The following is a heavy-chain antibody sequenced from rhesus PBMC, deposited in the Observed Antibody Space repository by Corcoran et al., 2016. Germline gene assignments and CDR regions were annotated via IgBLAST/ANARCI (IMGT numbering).Heavy chain of an antibody. CDR1: GGCISGYYL. V-gene: IGHV4-143*01. CDR2: IYGGHACS. J-gene: IGHJ4*01. Sequence: QVQLQESGPGVVKPSETLTLTCAVSGGCISGYYLWSWIRQPPGKGLEWNGYIYGGHACSLHYPSLDRGGIVSKDLSKNLFSLQQSSVTAADAAVYYCASEGRLRALERVYFDFWGQGVLVTVSS. D-gene: IGHD1-14*01. CDR3: ASEGRLRALERVYFDF.